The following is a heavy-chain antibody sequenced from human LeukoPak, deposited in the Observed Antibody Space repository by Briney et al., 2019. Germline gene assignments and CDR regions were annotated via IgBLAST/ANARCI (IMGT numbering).Heavy chain of an antibody. J-gene: IGHJ4*02. CDR3: ARLSHSSSWSQDGC. CDR1: GFTFSSYE. V-gene: IGHV3-48*03. CDR2: ISSTGNTI. D-gene: IGHD6-13*01. Sequence: GGSLRLSCAASGFTFSSYEMNWVRQAPGKGLEWVSYISSTGNTIYYADSLKGRFTVSRDNAENSLYLQMNSLRAEDTAVYYCARLSHSSSWSQDGCWGQGTLVTVSS.